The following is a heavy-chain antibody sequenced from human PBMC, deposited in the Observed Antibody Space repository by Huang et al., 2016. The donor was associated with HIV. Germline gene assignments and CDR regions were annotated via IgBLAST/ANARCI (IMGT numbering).Heavy chain of an antibody. V-gene: IGHV5-51*01. Sequence: EVQLVQSGAEVKKPGESLKISCQGSGYSFNTYWIAWVRQMPGKGQEWRCIIYPGDSDTRYRPSFQGQGTISADKSIETVYLQGRSLKASDTAMYYCARKFSSTWYRAFDLWGQGTMVTVSS. CDR2: IYPGDSDT. D-gene: IGHD6-13*01. CDR1: GYSFNTYW. J-gene: IGHJ3*01. CDR3: ARKFSSTWYRAFDL.